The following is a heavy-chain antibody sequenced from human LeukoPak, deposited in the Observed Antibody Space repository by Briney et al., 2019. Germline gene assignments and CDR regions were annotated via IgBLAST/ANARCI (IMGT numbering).Heavy chain of an antibody. J-gene: IGHJ5*02. CDR1: GFTFSSYS. Sequence: GGSLRLSCAASGFTFSSYSMNWVRQAPGKGLEWVSGITGSGGSTYYAGSVKGRFTISRDNSKNTLYLQMNSLRAEDTAVYYCARELGSSGWDWFDPWGQGTLVTVSS. CDR3: ARELGSSGWDWFDP. V-gene: IGHV3-23*01. CDR2: ITGSGGST. D-gene: IGHD6-19*01.